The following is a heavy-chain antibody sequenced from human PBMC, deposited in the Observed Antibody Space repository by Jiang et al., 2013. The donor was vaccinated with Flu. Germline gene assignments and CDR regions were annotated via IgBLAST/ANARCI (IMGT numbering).Heavy chain of an antibody. CDR1: GYTFTNYA. Sequence: KASGYTFTNYAVNWVRQAPGQGLEWMGWINTNTGNPTYAQGFTGRFVFSLDTSVSTAYLQISSVKAEDTAVYYCARGALIERGRSGMFFYYYNGMDVWGQGTTVTVSS. CDR3: ARGALIERGRSGMFFYYYNGMDV. D-gene: IGHD1-1*01. V-gene: IGHV7-4-1*02. J-gene: IGHJ6*02. CDR2: INTNTGNP.